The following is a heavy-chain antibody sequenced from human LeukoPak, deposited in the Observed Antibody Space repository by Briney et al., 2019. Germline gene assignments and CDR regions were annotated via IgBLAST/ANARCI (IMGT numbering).Heavy chain of an antibody. CDR3: ARHMGYGDHYYFDY. CDR1: GYSFTSYW. J-gene: IGHJ4*02. CDR2: IYPGDSDT. D-gene: IGHD4-17*01. Sequence: GESLKISCKGSGYSFTSYWIDWVRQMPGKGLEWMGIIYPGDSDTTYSPSFQGQVTISADKSSSTVYLQWSSLTASDTAMYYCARHMGYGDHYYFDYWGQGTLVTVSS. V-gene: IGHV5-51*01.